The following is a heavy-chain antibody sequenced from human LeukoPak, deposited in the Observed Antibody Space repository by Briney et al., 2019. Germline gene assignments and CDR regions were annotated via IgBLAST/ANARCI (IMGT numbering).Heavy chain of an antibody. J-gene: IGHJ4*02. D-gene: IGHD5-12*01. CDR1: DDSITMYY. V-gene: IGHV4-59*01. CDR3: ARDRGDGYDYFWDY. Sequence: SETLSLTCTVSDDSITMYYWSWIRQPPGKGLEWIGYIYYTGSTNYNPSLKSRVTISVDTSKNQFSLKLSSVTAADTAVYYCARDRGDGYDYFWDYWGQGTLVTVSS. CDR2: IYYTGST.